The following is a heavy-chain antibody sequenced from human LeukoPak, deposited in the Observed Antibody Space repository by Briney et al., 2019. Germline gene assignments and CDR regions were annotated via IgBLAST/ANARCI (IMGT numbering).Heavy chain of an antibody. V-gene: IGHV3-74*01. CDR1: GFRFSTYW. J-gene: IGHJ4*02. CDR2: IDPDGTSP. CDR3: ARDYYDSSGYYFFDY. D-gene: IGHD3-22*01. Sequence: PGGSLRLSCAASGFRFSTYWMHWVRQAPGKGLVWVSRIDPDGTSPNYADSVRGRFTISRDNSKNTLYLQMNSLRAEDTAVYYCARDYYDSSGYYFFDYWGQGTLVTVSS.